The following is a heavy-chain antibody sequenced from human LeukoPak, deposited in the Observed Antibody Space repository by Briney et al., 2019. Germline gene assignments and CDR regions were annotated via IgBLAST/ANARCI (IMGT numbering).Heavy chain of an antibody. D-gene: IGHD1-7*01. Sequence: GGSLRLSCAASGFTFTSYDMHWVRQAPGKGLEWVSSISSSSTYIYYADSVKGRFTISRDNAKNSLYLQMNSLRAEDTAVYYCARDWNLFDPWGQGTLVAVSS. CDR1: GFTFTSYD. CDR3: ARDWNLFDP. V-gene: IGHV3-21*01. CDR2: ISSSSTYI. J-gene: IGHJ5*02.